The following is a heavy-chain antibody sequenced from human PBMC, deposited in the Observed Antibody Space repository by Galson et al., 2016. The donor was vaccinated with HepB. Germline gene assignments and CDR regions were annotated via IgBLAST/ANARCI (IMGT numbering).Heavy chain of an antibody. CDR2: DSMDGRRK. V-gene: IGHV3-30*18. CDR1: GFTFSKYG. J-gene: IGHJ4*02. Sequence: SLRLSCAASGFTFSKYGMHWVRQAPGKGLEWVAADSMDGRRKYYADSVKGRFTISRDNSNNMLFLQMSSLRHDDTAVYYCAKRHEYCPPVGCSVDYWGQGTLVFVSS. D-gene: IGHD2/OR15-2a*01. CDR3: AKRHEYCPPVGCSVDY.